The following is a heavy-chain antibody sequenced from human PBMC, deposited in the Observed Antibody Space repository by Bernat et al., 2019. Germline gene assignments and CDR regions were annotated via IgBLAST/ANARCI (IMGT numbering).Heavy chain of an antibody. J-gene: IGHJ4*02. Sequence: EVQLLESGGGLAQPGGSLRLSCAASGFTFSSYAMSWVRQAPGKGLEWVSGIIGSGGRTYCADSVKGRFTISRDNSKNTLYLQMNSLRADDTAVYYCAKDLGRGLLLDYWGQGTLVTVSS. D-gene: IGHD5-18*01. CDR1: GFTFSSYA. CDR3: AKDLGRGLLLDY. CDR2: IIGSGGRT. V-gene: IGHV3-23*01.